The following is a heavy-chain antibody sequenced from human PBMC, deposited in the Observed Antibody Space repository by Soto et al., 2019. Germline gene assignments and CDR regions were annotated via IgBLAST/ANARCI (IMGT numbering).Heavy chain of an antibody. Sequence: QVQLQESGPGLVKPSETLSLTCTVSGGSISSYYWSWIRQPPGQGLEWIGYIYYSGSTNYNPSLKSRVTLSVNTSKNQFSLKLSCVTAADTAVYYCARVPSLYCSSTSCGSRGSYYYYYMDVWGKGTTVTVSS. J-gene: IGHJ6*03. D-gene: IGHD2-2*01. CDR3: ARVPSLYCSSTSCGSRGSYYYYYMDV. V-gene: IGHV4-59*01. CDR2: IYYSGST. CDR1: GGSISSYY.